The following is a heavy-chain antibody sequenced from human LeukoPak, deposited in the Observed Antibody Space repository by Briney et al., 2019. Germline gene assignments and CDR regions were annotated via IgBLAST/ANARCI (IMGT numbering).Heavy chain of an antibody. D-gene: IGHD4-17*01. J-gene: IGHJ4*02. Sequence: SVKVSCKASGGTFSSYAISWVRLAPGQGLEWMGRITPIFGIANYAQKFQGRGTITADKSTSTAYIELSSLRSEDTAVYYCASRATYGDYFFDYWGQGTLLTVSS. CDR1: GGTFSSYA. CDR2: ITPIFGIA. CDR3: ASRATYGDYFFDY. V-gene: IGHV1-69*04.